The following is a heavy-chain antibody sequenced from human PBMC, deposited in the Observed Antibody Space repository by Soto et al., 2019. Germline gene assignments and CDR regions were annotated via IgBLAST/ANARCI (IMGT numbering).Heavy chain of an antibody. V-gene: IGHV1-24*01. CDR3: TSEDVATGLV. J-gene: IGHJ4*02. D-gene: IGHD5-12*01. CDR2: FDPEDGET. Sequence: ASVKVSCKVSGYTLTELSMHWVRQAPGKGLEWMGGFDPEDGETIYAQKFQGRVTLTRDMSTSTVYMGLRSLTFEDTAIYYCTSEDVATGLVWGPGSLVTVSS. CDR1: GYTLTELS.